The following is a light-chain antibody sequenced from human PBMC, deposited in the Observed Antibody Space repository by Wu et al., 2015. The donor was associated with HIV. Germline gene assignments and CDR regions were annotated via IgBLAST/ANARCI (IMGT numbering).Light chain of an antibody. CDR2: GAS. V-gene: IGKV3-20*01. Sequence: EIVLTQSPGTLSLSPGERATLSCRASQSISSNYLTWYQQKPGQAPRLLIYGASNRATGILDRFSGSGSGTDFTLTISRLEPEDFAVYYCQQYGSSPYTFGQGTKVVIK. CDR3: QQYGSSPYT. CDR1: QSISSNY. J-gene: IGKJ2*01.